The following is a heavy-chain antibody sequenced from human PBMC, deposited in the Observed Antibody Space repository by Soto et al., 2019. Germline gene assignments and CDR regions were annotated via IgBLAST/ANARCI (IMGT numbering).Heavy chain of an antibody. D-gene: IGHD2-8*01. CDR2: IAVGSGYT. V-gene: IGHV1-58*01. CDR3: AADATAWQQMVPSDY. J-gene: IGHJ4*02. Sequence: ASVKGSCKDSGFTFTSSAFQWVRQARGQRLEWIGWIAVGSGYTNYAQRFQDRVTLTRDMSTATTYMELSRLTSEDTAIYYCAADATAWQQMVPSDYWGQGTLVTVSS. CDR1: GFTFTSSA.